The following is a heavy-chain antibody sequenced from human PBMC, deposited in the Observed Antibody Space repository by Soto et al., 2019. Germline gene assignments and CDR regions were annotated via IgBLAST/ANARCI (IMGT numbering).Heavy chain of an antibody. CDR3: ARDQGKQQLGKLARYYYYGMDV. Sequence: SETLSLTCAVSGGSISSSNWWSWVRQPPGKGLEWVGEIYHSGSTNYNPSLKSRVTISVDKSKNQFSLKLSSVTAADTAVYYCARDQGKQQLGKLARYYYYGMDVWGQGTTVTVSS. J-gene: IGHJ6*02. D-gene: IGHD6-13*01. CDR2: IYHSGST. CDR1: GGSISSSNW. V-gene: IGHV4-4*02.